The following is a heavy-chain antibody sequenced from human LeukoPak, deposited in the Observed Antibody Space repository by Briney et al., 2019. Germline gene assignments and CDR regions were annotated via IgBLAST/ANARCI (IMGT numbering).Heavy chain of an antibody. Sequence: SETLSLTCTVSGGSISSYYWSWIRQPPGKGLEWIGYIYYSGSTNYNPSLKSRVTISVDTSKNQFSLKLSSVTAADTAVYYCARGSWELLESYYYYYMDVWGKGTTVTISS. CDR3: ARGSWELLESYYYYYMDV. V-gene: IGHV4-59*01. CDR1: GGSISSYY. D-gene: IGHD1-26*01. CDR2: IYYSGST. J-gene: IGHJ6*03.